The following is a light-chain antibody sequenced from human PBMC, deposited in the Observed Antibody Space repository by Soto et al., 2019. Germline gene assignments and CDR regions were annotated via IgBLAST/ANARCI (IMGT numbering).Light chain of an antibody. CDR3: AAWDDSLNGRV. CDR1: NSNIGSNT. CDR2: YDN. J-gene: IGLJ1*01. V-gene: IGLV1-44*01. Sequence: SGVTHPTSASGTPGQRVTISCSGSNSNIGSNTVNWYQQLPGTAPKLLIYYDNLRPSGVPDRISGSKSGTSASLAISGLQSDDEADYYCAAWDDSLNGRVFGTGTKVTVL.